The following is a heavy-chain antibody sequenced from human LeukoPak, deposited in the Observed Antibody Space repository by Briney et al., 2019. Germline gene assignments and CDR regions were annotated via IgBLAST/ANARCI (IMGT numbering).Heavy chain of an antibody. V-gene: IGHV3-7*01. J-gene: IGHJ4*02. D-gene: IGHD6-6*01. CDR3: ARVGYSSSSFDY. Sequence: PGGSLRLSCAASGFTFTKYWMSWVRQAPGKGLEWVANIKPDGSEKHYVDSLKGRFTISRDNAKNSAYLQMSSLTAEDTAVYYCARVGYSSSSFDYWGQGTLVTVSS. CDR2: IKPDGSEK. CDR1: GFTFTKYW.